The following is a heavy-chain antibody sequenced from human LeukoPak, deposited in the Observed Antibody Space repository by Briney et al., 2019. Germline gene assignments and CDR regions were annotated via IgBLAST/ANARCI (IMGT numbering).Heavy chain of an antibody. J-gene: IGHJ3*02. V-gene: IGHV4-34*01. CDR2: INHSGST. D-gene: IGHD2-2*01. CDR1: GGSFRGYY. Sequence: SETLSLTCDVYGGSFRGYYWSWIRQPPGKGLEWIGEINHSGSTNYNPSLKSRVTISVDTSKNQFSLKLSSVTAADTAVYYCARASVVPAASRAFDIWGQGTMVTVSS. CDR3: ARASVVPAASRAFDI.